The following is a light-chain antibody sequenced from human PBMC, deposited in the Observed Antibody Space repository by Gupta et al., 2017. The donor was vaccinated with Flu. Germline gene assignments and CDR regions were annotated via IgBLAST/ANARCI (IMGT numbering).Light chain of an antibody. Sequence: SSVLTHPPSVSVPPVQTASITCGTETIGRKSVHWYQQKADQAPVLIVYDDGDRPSGIPERFSGSNSGSTATLTISRVEAGDEDGYYCQVWDGSSDHPCMFGGGTKVTVL. CDR2: DDG. CDR1: TIGRKS. CDR3: QVWDGSSDHPCM. J-gene: IGLJ3*02. V-gene: IGLV3-21*02.